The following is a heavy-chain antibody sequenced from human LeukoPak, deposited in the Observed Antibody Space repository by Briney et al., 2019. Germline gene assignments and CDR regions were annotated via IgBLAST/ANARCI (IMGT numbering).Heavy chain of an antibody. D-gene: IGHD5-24*01. CDR3: ASFCRDGYNCVGDFGY. CDR1: GGSISSSSYY. CDR2: IYYSGST. V-gene: IGHV4-39*01. J-gene: IGHJ4*02. Sequence: SETLSLTCTVSGGSISSSSYYWGWIRRPPGKGLEWIGSIYYSGSTYYNPSLKSRVTISVDTSKNQFSLKLSSVTAADTAVYYCASFCRDGYNCVGDFGYWGQGTLVTVSS.